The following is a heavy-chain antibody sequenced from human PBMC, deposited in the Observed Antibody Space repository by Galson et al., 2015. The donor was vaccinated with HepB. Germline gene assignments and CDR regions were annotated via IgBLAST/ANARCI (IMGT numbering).Heavy chain of an antibody. CDR3: AKSRYDSSHSSDY. D-gene: IGHD6-13*01. CDR1: GFTFSSYA. J-gene: IGHJ4*02. Sequence: SLRLSCAASGFTFSSYAMSWVRQAPGKGLEWVSSISVSGGSTYYAEPVKGRFTISRDNSKNTLYMQMNSLRGEDTAVYYCAKSRYDSSHSSDYWGQGTLVTVSS. V-gene: IGHV3-23*01. CDR2: ISVSGGST.